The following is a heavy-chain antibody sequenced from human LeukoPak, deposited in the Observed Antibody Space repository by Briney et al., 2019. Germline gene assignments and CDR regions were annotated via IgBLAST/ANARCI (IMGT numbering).Heavy chain of an antibody. D-gene: IGHD3-9*01. CDR3: AKALNYDILTGYIFDP. J-gene: IGHJ5*02. CDR2: ISWNSGSI. V-gene: IGHV3-9*03. CDR1: GFTFDDYA. Sequence: QAGGSLRLSCAASGFTFDDYAMHWVRQAPGKGLEWVSGISWNSGSIGYADSVKGRFTISRDNAKNSLYLQMNSLRAEDMALYYCAKALNYDILTGYIFDPWGQGTLVTVSS.